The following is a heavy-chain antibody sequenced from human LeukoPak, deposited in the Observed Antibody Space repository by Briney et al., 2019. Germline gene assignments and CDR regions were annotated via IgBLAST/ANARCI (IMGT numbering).Heavy chain of an antibody. CDR1: GFTFSSYA. Sequence: GGSLRLSCAASGFTFSSYAMSWVRQAPGKGLERVSAISGSGGSTYYADSVKGRFTISRDNSKNTLYLQMNSLRAEDTAVYYCAKDQKRQYQLLTFDYWGQGTLVTVSS. V-gene: IGHV3-23*01. CDR3: AKDQKRQYQLLTFDY. CDR2: ISGSGGST. D-gene: IGHD2-2*01. J-gene: IGHJ4*02.